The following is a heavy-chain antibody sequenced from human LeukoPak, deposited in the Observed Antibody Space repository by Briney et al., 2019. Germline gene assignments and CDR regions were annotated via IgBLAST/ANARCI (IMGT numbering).Heavy chain of an antibody. CDR2: ISGSGVGT. V-gene: IGHV3-23*01. J-gene: IGHJ2*01. CDR1: GFTFRSYE. D-gene: IGHD1-26*01. Sequence: PGGSLRLSCAASGFTFRSYEMNWVRQAPGKGLEWVSGISGSGVGTYYKDSVKGRFTISRDNSKDTLYLQMNSLRAEDTAVYYCAKRAMWDLYWYFDLWGRGTLVTVSS. CDR3: AKRAMWDLYWYFDL.